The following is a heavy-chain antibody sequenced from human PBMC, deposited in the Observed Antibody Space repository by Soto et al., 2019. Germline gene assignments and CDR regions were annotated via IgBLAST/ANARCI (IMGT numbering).Heavy chain of an antibody. Sequence: PGGSLRLSCAASEFTISSYAIHGVRQAPGKGLEWVAVISYDGSSKYNTDSVKGPFTISRDNSKNTVYLQMHSLTVDDTAVYYCARDAVAMDYWGQGTLVTVSS. J-gene: IGHJ4*02. CDR2: ISYDGSSK. CDR3: ARDAVAMDY. V-gene: IGHV3-30-3*01. D-gene: IGHD6-19*01. CDR1: EFTISSYA.